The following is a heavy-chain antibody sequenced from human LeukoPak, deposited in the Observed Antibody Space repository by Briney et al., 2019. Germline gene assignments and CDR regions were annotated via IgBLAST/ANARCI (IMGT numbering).Heavy chain of an antibody. CDR3: AKDGVIVVVTAAFDY. J-gene: IGHJ4*02. CDR2: ISGSGGST. D-gene: IGHD2-21*02. CDR1: GFTFSSYA. Sequence: GGSLRLSCAASGFTFSSYAMSWVRQAPGKGLEWVSAISGSGGSTYYADSVKGRFTISRDNSKNTLYLQMNSLRAGDTAVYYCAKDGVIVVVTAAFDYWGQGTLVTVSS. V-gene: IGHV3-23*01.